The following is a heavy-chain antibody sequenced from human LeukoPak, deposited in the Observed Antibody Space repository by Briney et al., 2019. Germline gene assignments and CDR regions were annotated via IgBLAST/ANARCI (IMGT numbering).Heavy chain of an antibody. V-gene: IGHV5-51*01. Sequence: GETLKVSLKGSGYRVTSYWIGWVRLMPGKGLEWMGIISPGDSDTRYSPSFQGQVTISADKSINTAYLQWSSLKASDTAMYYCARHDNGGMVRGIIPADALDIWGQGTMVTVSS. CDR2: ISPGDSDT. D-gene: IGHD3-10*01. J-gene: IGHJ3*02. CDR1: GYRVTSYW. CDR3: ARHDNGGMVRGIIPADALDI.